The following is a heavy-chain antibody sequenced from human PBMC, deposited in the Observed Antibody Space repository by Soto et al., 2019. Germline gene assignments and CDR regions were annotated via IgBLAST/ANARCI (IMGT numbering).Heavy chain of an antibody. CDR3: ARPLRDRNYYYGMAV. V-gene: IGHV1-69*01. CDR2: TIPMFGTP. D-gene: IGHD3-22*01. Sequence: QVQLVQSGAEMQQPGASVRVSCKASGGTFSKYAFSWVRQAPGQGLEWLGGTIPMFGTPNYAQKFQGRVAISADESTATFYMELSSLRSEDTAVYFCARPLRDRNYYYGMAVWGQGTTVTVSS. J-gene: IGHJ6*02. CDR1: GGTFSKYA.